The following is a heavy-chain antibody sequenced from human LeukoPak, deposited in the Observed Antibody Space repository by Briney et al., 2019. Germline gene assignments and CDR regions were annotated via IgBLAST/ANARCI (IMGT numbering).Heavy chain of an antibody. D-gene: IGHD3-10*01. CDR1: GNTFTSYD. V-gene: IGHV1-8*01. Sequence: ASVKVSCKASGNTFTSYDINWVRQATGQGLEWMGWMNPNSGNTGYAQKFQGRVTMTRNTSISTAYMELSSLRSEDTAVYYCARGKRGSGSYPDDYWGQGTLVTVSS. CDR2: MNPNSGNT. J-gene: IGHJ4*02. CDR3: ARGKRGSGSYPDDY.